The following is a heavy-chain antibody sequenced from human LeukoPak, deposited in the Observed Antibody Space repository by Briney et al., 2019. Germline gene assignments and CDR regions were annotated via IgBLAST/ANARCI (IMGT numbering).Heavy chain of an antibody. Sequence: GGSLRLSSAASGFTLSSYSMNWVRQAPGKGLEWVSSISSSSSYIYYADSVKGRFTISRDNAKNSLYLQMNSLRAEDTAVYYCARVTTVVTLDYWGQGTLVTVSS. J-gene: IGHJ4*02. D-gene: IGHD4-23*01. V-gene: IGHV3-21*01. CDR1: GFTLSSYS. CDR2: ISSSSSYI. CDR3: ARVTTVVTLDY.